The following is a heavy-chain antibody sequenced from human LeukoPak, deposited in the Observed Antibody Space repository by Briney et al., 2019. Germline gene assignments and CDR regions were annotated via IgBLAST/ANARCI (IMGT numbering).Heavy chain of an antibody. J-gene: IGHJ4*02. D-gene: IGHD5-12*01. V-gene: IGHV3-64D*09. CDR1: GFTFSSYG. Sequence: PGGSLRLSCSASGFTFSSYGMHWVRQAPGKGLEHVSAIGTNGGTTYYADSVKGRFTISRDNAKNTLYLQMSSLRAEDTAVYYCVRGSGFGAYVNWGQGTLVSV. CDR3: VRGSGFGAYVN. CDR2: IGTNGGTT.